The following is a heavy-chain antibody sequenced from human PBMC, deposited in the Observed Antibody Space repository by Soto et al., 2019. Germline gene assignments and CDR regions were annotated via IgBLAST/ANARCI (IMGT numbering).Heavy chain of an antibody. CDR3: AREHIVVVTAMRYYYYGMDV. CDR1: GGTFSSYA. J-gene: IGHJ6*02. D-gene: IGHD2-21*02. CDR2: IIPIFGTA. Sequence: QVQLVQSGAEVKKPGSSVKVSCKASGGTFSSYAISWVRQAPGQGLEWMGGIIPIFGTANYAQKFQGRVTITADESTSTAYMELSSLRSEDTAVYYCAREHIVVVTAMRYYYYGMDVWGQGTTVTVSS. V-gene: IGHV1-69*01.